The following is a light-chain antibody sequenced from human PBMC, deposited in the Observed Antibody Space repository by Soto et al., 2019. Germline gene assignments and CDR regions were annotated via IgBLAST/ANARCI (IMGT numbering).Light chain of an antibody. Sequence: EIVLTQSPGTMSSSPAERATLSCRASQSITSSYLAWYQQKHGQPPRLLMYGASTRAPGIPDRLSGRGSGTDFTLTISRLETEDAEVDYCQQYGNSPPTFGGGTQVDIK. CDR1: QSITSSY. CDR3: QQYGNSPPT. CDR2: GAS. J-gene: IGKJ4*01. V-gene: IGKV3-20*01.